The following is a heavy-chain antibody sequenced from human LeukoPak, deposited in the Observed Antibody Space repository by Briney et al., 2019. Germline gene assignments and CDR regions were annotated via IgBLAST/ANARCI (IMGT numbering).Heavy chain of an antibody. V-gene: IGHV4-38-2*01. Sequence: SETLSLTCAVSGYSISSGYYWGWIRQPPGKGLDRIGSIYQSGRTYYNPSLKSRVTISVDTSKNQFSLKLSSVTAADTAVYYCARLTKELRYFDWLCYFDYWGQGTLVTVSS. D-gene: IGHD3-9*01. J-gene: IGHJ4*02. CDR1: GYSISSGYY. CDR2: IYQSGRT. CDR3: ARLTKELRYFDWLCYFDY.